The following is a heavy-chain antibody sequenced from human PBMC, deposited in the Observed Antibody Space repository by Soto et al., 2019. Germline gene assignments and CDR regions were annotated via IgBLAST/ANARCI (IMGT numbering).Heavy chain of an antibody. V-gene: IGHV4-31*03. Sequence: PSETLSLTCTVSGGSISSGGYYWSWIRQHPGKGLEWIGYIYYSGSTYYNPSPKSRVTISVDTSKNQFSLKLSSVTAADTAVYYCAMFVVVTAHDAIDISGQGTMVTVS. CDR1: GGSISSGGYY. D-gene: IGHD2-21*02. J-gene: IGHJ3*02. CDR3: AMFVVVTAHDAIDI. CDR2: IYYSGST.